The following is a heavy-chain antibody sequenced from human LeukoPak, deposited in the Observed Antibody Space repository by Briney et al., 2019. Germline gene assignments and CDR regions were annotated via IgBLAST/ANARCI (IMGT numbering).Heavy chain of an antibody. CDR2: ISSSSSYI. CDR1: GFTFSSYS. CDR3: AKADDSRPFDAFDI. Sequence: PGGSLRLSCAASGFTFSSYSMNWVRQAPGKGLEWVSSISSSSSYIYYADSVKGRFTISRDNSKNTLYLQMNSLRAEDTAVYYCAKADDSRPFDAFDIWGQGTMVAVSS. D-gene: IGHD3-22*01. V-gene: IGHV3-21*04. J-gene: IGHJ3*02.